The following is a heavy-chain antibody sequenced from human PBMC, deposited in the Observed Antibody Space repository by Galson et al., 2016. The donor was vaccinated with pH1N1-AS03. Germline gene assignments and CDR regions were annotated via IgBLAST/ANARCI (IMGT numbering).Heavy chain of an antibody. V-gene: IGHV3-30*18. J-gene: IGHJ3*02. CDR3: AKEGSGSVSKFAFDI. Sequence: SLRPSRAASGLIFSNHGMHCVRQAPRKGLACVAVLSSHRKIDYHADSVRRRFTVSSDSSNNTLELQIDSLRAEDRAVYYCAKEGSGSVSKFAFDIWGQGTIVTVSS. CDR1: GLIFSNHG. D-gene: IGHD3-10*01. CDR2: LSSHRKID.